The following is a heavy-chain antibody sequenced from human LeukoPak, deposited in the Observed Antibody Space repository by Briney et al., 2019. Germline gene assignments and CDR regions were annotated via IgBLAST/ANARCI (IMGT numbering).Heavy chain of an antibody. V-gene: IGHV3-7*01. Sequence: GGSLRLSCAASGFTFSRYWMSWVRQAPGKGLEWGANIKQDGSEKYYVESVKGRFTVSRDNARNSLYLQMNSLRAEDTAVYYCANIKDTGTYYFDHWGQGTLVTVSS. CDR1: GFTFSRYW. CDR3: ANIKDTGTYYFDH. CDR2: IKQDGSEK. D-gene: IGHD3-10*01. J-gene: IGHJ4*02.